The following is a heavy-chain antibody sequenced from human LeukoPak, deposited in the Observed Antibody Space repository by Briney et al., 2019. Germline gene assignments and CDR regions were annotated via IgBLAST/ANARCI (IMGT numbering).Heavy chain of an antibody. D-gene: IGHD2-8*02. J-gene: IGHJ5*02. Sequence: PSETLSLTCAVYGGSFSGYYWSWIRQPPGKGLEWIGEINHSGSTNYNPSLKSRVTISVDTSKNQFSLKLSSVAAADTAVYYCARGGLWSGFDPWGQGTLVTVSS. CDR2: INHSGST. V-gene: IGHV4-34*01. CDR3: ARGGLWSGFDP. CDR1: GGSFSGYY.